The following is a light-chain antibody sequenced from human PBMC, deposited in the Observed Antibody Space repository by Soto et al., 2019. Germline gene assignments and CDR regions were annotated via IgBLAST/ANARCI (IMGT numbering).Light chain of an antibody. V-gene: IGKV1-39*01. J-gene: IGKJ4*01. CDR1: QSISSY. Sequence: DIQMTQSPSSLSASVGDRVTITCRASQSISSYLHWYQQKPGKAPKLLIYAASSLQGGVPSRFSGSGSGTDFTLTISSLQPEDFATYYCQRSFRTPLTFGGGTKVEIK. CDR3: QRSFRTPLT. CDR2: AAS.